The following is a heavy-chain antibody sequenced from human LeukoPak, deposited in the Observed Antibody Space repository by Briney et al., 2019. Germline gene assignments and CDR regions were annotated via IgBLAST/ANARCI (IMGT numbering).Heavy chain of an antibody. CDR2: IYYSGST. Sequence: PSETLSLTCTVSGGSISSYYWSWIRQPPGKGLEWIGYIYYSGSTNYNPSLKSRVTISVDTSKNQFSLKLSSVTAADTAVYYCARASGEVYGMDVWGQGTTVTVSS. D-gene: IGHD3-10*01. CDR3: ARASGEVYGMDV. V-gene: IGHV4-59*01. J-gene: IGHJ6*02. CDR1: GGSISSYY.